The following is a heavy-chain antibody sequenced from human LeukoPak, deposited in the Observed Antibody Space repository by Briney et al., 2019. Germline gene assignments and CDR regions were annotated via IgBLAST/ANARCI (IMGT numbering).Heavy chain of an antibody. CDR3: ARRLIKQLADYYYMDV. CDR2: IYYSGST. Sequence: SETLSLTCTVSGGSISSSSYYWGWLRQPPGKGLEWLGSIYYSGSTYYNPSLKSRVTISVDTSKNQFSLKLSSVTAADTAVYYCARRLIKQLADYYYMDVWGKGTTVTVSS. CDR1: GGSISSSSYY. V-gene: IGHV4-39*01. J-gene: IGHJ6*03. D-gene: IGHD6-6*01.